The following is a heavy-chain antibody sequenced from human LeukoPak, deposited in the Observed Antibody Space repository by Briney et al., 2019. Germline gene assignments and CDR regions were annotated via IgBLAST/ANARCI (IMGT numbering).Heavy chain of an antibody. CDR1: GFTFSSYG. V-gene: IGHV3-30*02. CDR3: ANDAVFGVVPYYFDY. J-gene: IGHJ4*02. Sequence: GGSLRLSCAASGFTFSSYGMHWVRQAPGKGREGVAFIRYDGNNKYYADSVKGRFTISRDNSKNTLYLQMNSLRAEDTAVYYCANDAVFGVVPYYFDYWGQGTLVTVSS. CDR2: IRYDGNNK. D-gene: IGHD3-3*01.